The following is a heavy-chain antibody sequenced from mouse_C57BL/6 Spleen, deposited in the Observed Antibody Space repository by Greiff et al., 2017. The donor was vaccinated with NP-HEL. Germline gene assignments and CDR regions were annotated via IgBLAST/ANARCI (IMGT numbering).Heavy chain of an antibody. CDR1: GYTFTSYT. CDR3: ASYIYAMDY. D-gene: IGHD1-3*01. CDR2: INPSSGYT. J-gene: IGHJ4*01. V-gene: IGHV1-4*01. Sequence: QVQLQQSGAELARPGASVKMSCKASGYTFTSYTMHWVKQRPGQGLEWIGYINPSSGYTKYNQKFKDKATLTADKSYSTAYMQMSSLTSEDSAVYYCASYIYAMDYWGQGTSVTVSS.